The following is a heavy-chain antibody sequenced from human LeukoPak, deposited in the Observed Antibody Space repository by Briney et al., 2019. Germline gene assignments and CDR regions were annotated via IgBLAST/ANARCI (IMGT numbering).Heavy chain of an antibody. Sequence: GGSLRLSCAASGLTFSSYGMHWVRQAPGKGLEWVAVISYDGNNKYYADSVKGRFTISRDNSKNTVYLQMNSLSSEDTAVYYCARDRPVTARFDYWGQGTLVTVSS. CDR2: ISYDGNNK. CDR3: ARDRPVTARFDY. V-gene: IGHV3-30*03. D-gene: IGHD3-16*01. J-gene: IGHJ4*02. CDR1: GLTFSSYG.